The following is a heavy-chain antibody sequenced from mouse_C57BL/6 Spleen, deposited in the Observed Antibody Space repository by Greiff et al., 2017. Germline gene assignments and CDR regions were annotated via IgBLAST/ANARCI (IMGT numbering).Heavy chain of an antibody. CDR3: TRRSYYSNWRAFAY. D-gene: IGHD2-5*01. Sequence: EVKLEESGGGLVQPGGSMKLSCAASGFTFSDAWMDWVRQSPEKGLEWVAEIRNKANNHATYYAESVKGRFTISRDDSKSSVYLQMNSLRAEDTGIYYCTRRSYYSNWRAFAYWGQGTLVTVSA. V-gene: IGHV6-6*01. CDR2: IRNKANNHAT. J-gene: IGHJ3*01. CDR1: GFTFSDAW.